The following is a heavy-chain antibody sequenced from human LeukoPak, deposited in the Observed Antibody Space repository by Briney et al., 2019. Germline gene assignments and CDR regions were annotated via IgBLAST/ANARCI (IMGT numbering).Heavy chain of an antibody. D-gene: IGHD3-22*01. J-gene: IGHJ4*02. CDR1: GGSISSYY. Sequence: SETLSLTCTVSGGSISSYYWSWIRQPPGKGLEWIGYIYYSGSTNYNPSLKSRVTISVDTSKNQFSLKLSAVTAADTAVYYCARGVRYNSSGYYYEGYFDYWGQGTLVSVSS. V-gene: IGHV4-59*13. CDR3: ARGVRYNSSGYYYEGYFDY. CDR2: IYYSGST.